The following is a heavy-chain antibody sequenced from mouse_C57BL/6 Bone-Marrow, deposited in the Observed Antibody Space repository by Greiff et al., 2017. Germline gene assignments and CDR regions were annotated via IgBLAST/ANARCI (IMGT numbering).Heavy chain of an antibody. Sequence: VKLQQSGAELARPGASVKLSCKASGYTFTSYGISWVKQRTGQGLEWIGEIYPRSGNTYYNEKFKGKATLTADKSSSTAYMELRSLTSEDSAVYFCARWYYGSSPYFDYWGQGTTLTVSS. J-gene: IGHJ2*01. CDR2: IYPRSGNT. CDR1: GYTFTSYG. CDR3: ARWYYGSSPYFDY. V-gene: IGHV1-81*01. D-gene: IGHD1-1*01.